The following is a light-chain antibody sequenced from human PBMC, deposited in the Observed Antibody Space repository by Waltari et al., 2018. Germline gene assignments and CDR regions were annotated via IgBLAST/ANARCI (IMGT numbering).Light chain of an antibody. CDR1: SSNIGSNT. CDR2: TDT. J-gene: IGLJ3*02. CDR3: ASWDDSLSGRV. V-gene: IGLV1-44*01. Sequence: QSVLIQPPSASGIPVQGLTTSCSGASSNIGSNTATWYQQLAGAAPQLLIHTDTQRPSGVPDRFSGSKSGTSASLAISGLQSEDEAHYFCASWDDSLSGRVFGGGTKVTVL.